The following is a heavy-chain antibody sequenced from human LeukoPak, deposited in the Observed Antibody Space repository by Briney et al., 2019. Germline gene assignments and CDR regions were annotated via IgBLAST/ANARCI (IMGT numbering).Heavy chain of an antibody. CDR3: ARDCSGYGCYSLDY. D-gene: IGHD2-15*01. CDR2: IKQDGSEK. J-gene: IGHJ4*02. CDR1: GFTFSSYW. Sequence: GGSLRLSCAASGFTFSSYWMSWVRQAPGKGLEWVANIKQDGSEKYYVDSVKGRFTISRDNTKNSLYLQMDSLRVEDTALYYCARDCSGYGCYSLDYWGQGISVTVSS. V-gene: IGHV3-7*01.